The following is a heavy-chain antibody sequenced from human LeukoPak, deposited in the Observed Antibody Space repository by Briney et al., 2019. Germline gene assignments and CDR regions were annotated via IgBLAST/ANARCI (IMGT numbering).Heavy chain of an antibody. CDR1: GGSISSRSYY. J-gene: IGHJ1*01. D-gene: IGHD3-10*01. V-gene: IGHV4-61*05. CDR3: ASRVAGYFQH. CDR2: IYYSGST. Sequence: SETLSLTCAVSGGSISSRSYYWGWIRQPPGKGLEWIGYIYYSGSTNYNPSLKSRVTISVDTSKNQFSLKLSSVTAADTAVYYCASRVAGYFQHWGQGTLVTVSS.